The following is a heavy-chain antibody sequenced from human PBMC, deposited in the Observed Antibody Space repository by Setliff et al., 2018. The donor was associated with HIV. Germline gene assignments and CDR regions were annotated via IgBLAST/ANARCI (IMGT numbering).Heavy chain of an antibody. CDR3: ARRLPYCSRSSCYDYYFDY. CDR1: GYSFSTYW. CDR2: LYPTDSDT. V-gene: IGHV5-51*01. Sequence: PGESLKISCKGFGYSFSTYWIGWVRQMPGKGLEWMGILYPTDSDTVYSPSFQGQVTMSADKSINTAYLQWSSPKASDTAMYFCARRLPYCSRSSCYDYYFDYWGQGTLVTVSS. J-gene: IGHJ4*02. D-gene: IGHD2-2*01.